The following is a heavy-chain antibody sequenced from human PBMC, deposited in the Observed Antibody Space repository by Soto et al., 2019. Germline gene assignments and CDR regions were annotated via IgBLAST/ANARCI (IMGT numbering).Heavy chain of an antibody. V-gene: IGHV4-39*01. D-gene: IGHD1-26*01. CDR2: MSYSRST. CDR1: GGSISSNNYY. CDR3: ASHWRPTTWAGGYFDY. J-gene: IGHJ4*02. Sequence: QLQLQESGPGLVKPSEALSLTCFVSGGSISSNNYYWGWIRQPPGKGLQWIGSMSYSRSTYYNPSLKSLVTISGDSSKNHFARQLTSVTAADTAVYYCASHWRPTTWAGGYFDYWGQGPLVTVSS.